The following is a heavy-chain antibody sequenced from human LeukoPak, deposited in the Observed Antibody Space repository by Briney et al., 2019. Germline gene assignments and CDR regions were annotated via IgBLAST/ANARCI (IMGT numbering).Heavy chain of an antibody. D-gene: IGHD6-13*01. V-gene: IGHV3-30-3*01. CDR2: ISYDGSNK. Sequence: GGSLRLSCAAFGFTFSSYAMHWVRQAPGKGLEWVAVISYDGSNKYYADSVKGRFTISRDNSKNTLYLQMNSLRAEDTAVYYCAKEVEAAAGSVEWFDPWGQGTLVTVSS. CDR1: GFTFSSYA. CDR3: AKEVEAAAGSVEWFDP. J-gene: IGHJ5*02.